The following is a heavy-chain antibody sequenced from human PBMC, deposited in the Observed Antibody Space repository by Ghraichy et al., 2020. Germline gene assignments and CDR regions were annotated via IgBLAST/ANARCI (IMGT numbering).Heavy chain of an antibody. CDR3: AIGSGWTSEH. CDR1: GFTFSNYW. D-gene: IGHD6-19*01. Sequence: ETLRLSCAASGFTFSNYWMNWVRQAPGKGLEWVANIKEDESEKNYVDSVKGRFTVSRDSTKNSVSLQMSSLRAEDTAVYYCAIGSGWTSEHWGQGTLVTVSS. J-gene: IGHJ1*01. CDR2: IKEDESEK. V-gene: IGHV3-7*03.